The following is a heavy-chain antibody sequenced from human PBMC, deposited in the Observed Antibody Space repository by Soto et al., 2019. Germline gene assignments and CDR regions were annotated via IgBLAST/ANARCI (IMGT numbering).Heavy chain of an antibody. CDR2: ISSSSSTI. V-gene: IGHV3-48*01. CDR3: ARDGGGWFGELLLHPYYFDY. CDR1: GFTFSSYS. Sequence: GGSLRLSCAASGFTFSSYSMNWVRQAPGKGLEWVSYISSSSSTIYYADSVKGRFPISRDNAKNSLYLQMNSLRAEDTAVYYCARDGGGWFGELLLHPYYFDYWGQGTLVTVSS. D-gene: IGHD3-10*01. J-gene: IGHJ4*02.